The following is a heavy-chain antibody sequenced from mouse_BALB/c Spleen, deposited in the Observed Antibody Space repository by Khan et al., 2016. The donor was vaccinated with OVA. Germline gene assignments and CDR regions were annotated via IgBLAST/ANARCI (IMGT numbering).Heavy chain of an antibody. V-gene: IGHV3-8*02. Sequence: EVQLQESGPSLVKPSQTLSLTCSVTGDSITSGYWNWIRKFPGNKLDYMGYISYSGSTYDNPSLKSRISITRDTSKNQYNLQLNSVTTEDTATYSCAIRNFGNSFDYWGQGTTLTVSS. CDR1: GDSITSGY. CDR3: AIRNFGNSFDY. J-gene: IGHJ2*01. D-gene: IGHD2-1*01. CDR2: ISYSGST.